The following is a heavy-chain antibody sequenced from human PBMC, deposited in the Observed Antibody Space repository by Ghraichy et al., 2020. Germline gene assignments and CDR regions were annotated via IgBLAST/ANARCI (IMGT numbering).Heavy chain of an antibody. CDR3: AEDPITTFGKPGTLREYPFDL. CDR1: GYTFTNYF. CDR2: INPGYGST. Sequence: ASVKVSCKASGYTFTNYFVHWVRQAPGQGLEWMGIINPGYGSTSYAQKFQGRVTMTSDTATRTFFMDLTSLRSDDSAVYFCAEDPITTFGKPGTLREYPFDLWGQGTLVTVSS. J-gene: IGHJ5*02. D-gene: IGHD3-3*01. V-gene: IGHV1-46*01.